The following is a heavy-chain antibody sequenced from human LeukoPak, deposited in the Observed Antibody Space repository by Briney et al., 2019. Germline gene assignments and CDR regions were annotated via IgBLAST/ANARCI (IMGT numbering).Heavy chain of an antibody. CDR1: GYSISSGYY. CDR3: ARDLGIAARPDY. D-gene: IGHD6-6*01. CDR2: IYHSGST. Sequence: SETLSLTCNVSGYSISSGYYWGWIRQPPGKGLEWIGTIYHSGSTYYNPSLKSRVTISVDTSKNQFSLKLSSVTAADTAVYYCARDLGIAARPDYWGQGTLVTVSS. J-gene: IGHJ4*02. V-gene: IGHV4-38-2*02.